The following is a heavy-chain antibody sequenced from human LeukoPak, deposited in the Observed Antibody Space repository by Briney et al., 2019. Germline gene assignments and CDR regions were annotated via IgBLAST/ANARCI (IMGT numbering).Heavy chain of an antibody. CDR1: GFTFSSYA. J-gene: IGHJ4*02. V-gene: IGHV3-23*01. CDR3: AKTSYHFGVVPSIDY. Sequence: GGSLRLSCAASGFTFSSYAMSWVRQAPGKGLEWVSAISGSGGSTYYADSVKGRFTISRDNSKNTLYLQMNSLRAEDTAVYYCAKTSYHFGVVPSIDYWGQGTLVTVSS. D-gene: IGHD3-3*01. CDR2: ISGSGGST.